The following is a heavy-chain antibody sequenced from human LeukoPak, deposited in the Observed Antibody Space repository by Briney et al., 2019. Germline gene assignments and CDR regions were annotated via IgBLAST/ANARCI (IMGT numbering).Heavy chain of an antibody. D-gene: IGHD2-2*01. J-gene: IGHJ4*02. Sequence: SETLSLTCTVSGGSVSSSSFFWAWIRQPPGKGLEWIGTVSYSGTTYYSPSLKSRVTISVDTSKNQFSLRLTSVTAADTALYYCAKLTCSSTFCPLDYWGQGTLVTVSS. CDR1: GGSVSSSSFF. CDR2: VSYSGTT. CDR3: AKLTCSSTFCPLDY. V-gene: IGHV4-39*01.